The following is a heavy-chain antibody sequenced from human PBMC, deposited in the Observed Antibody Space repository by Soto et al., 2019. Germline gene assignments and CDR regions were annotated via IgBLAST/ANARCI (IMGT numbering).Heavy chain of an antibody. Sequence: QVRLQESGPGLVKPSETLSLTCTVSGGSFSGYYWSWIRQSAGKGLEWIGRIYTSGSTNYNPSLKNRVTMSVDTSKNQFSLKMSSVTAADTAVYYCARDRLGSSRNWGQGTLVSVSS. V-gene: IGHV4-4*07. CDR1: GGSFSGYY. CDR2: IYTSGST. J-gene: IGHJ4*02. D-gene: IGHD6-13*01. CDR3: ARDRLGSSRN.